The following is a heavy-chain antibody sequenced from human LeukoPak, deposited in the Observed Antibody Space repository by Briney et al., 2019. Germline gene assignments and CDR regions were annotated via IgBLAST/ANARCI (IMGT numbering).Heavy chain of an antibody. J-gene: IGHJ4*02. D-gene: IGHD3-9*01. CDR3: ARHSDYGILTGPNDY. Sequence: PGGSLRLSCAASGFTFSSYSTNWVRQAPGKGLEWVSSISTSSIYIYYADSMKGRFTISRDNAENSLYLQMNSLTAEDTAVYYCARHSDYGILTGPNDYWGQGTLVTVSS. V-gene: IGHV3-21*01. CDR1: GFTFSSYS. CDR2: ISTSSIYI.